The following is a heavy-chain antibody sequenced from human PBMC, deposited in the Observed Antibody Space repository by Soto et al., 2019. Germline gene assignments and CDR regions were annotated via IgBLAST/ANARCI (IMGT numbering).Heavy chain of an antibody. D-gene: IGHD6-13*01. Sequence: EVQLLESGGALEHPGGSLRLSCAASGFAFSTYAMTWVRQAPGKGLEGVSVISGSGGSSYYAASVKGRFTISRDNSKNTSYLQMNGLRAEDTALYYCAKVTKRAAAGRYEYYKYGMDVWGQGTTVTVSS. V-gene: IGHV3-23*01. CDR3: AKVTKRAAAGRYEYYKYGMDV. J-gene: IGHJ6*02. CDR2: ISGSGGSS. CDR1: GFAFSTYA.